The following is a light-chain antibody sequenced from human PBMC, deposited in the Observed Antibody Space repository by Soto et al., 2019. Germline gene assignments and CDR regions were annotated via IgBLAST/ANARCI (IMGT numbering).Light chain of an antibody. CDR2: GAS. Sequence: DIVLTQSPGTLSLSPGERATLSCRASQSVSSSYLAWYQQKPGQAPGLLIYGASIRATGIPDRFSGSGSGTDFTLTISRLEPEDFAVYYCQQYGSSPLTFGGGTKVEIK. V-gene: IGKV3-20*01. J-gene: IGKJ4*01. CDR1: QSVSSSY. CDR3: QQYGSSPLT.